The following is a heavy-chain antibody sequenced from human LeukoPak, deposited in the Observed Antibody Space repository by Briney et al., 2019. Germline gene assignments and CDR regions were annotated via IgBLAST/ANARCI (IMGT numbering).Heavy chain of an antibody. D-gene: IGHD3-22*01. CDR3: ARNPDTTMIVDV. CDR1: GGSISSGGSY. J-gene: IGHJ4*02. CDR2: IYYSGTT. Sequence: PSETLSLTCTVSGGSISSGGSYWSWIRQHPGKGLEWIGYIYYSGTTYYNPSLRSRVTISVDTSKNQFSLKPNSVTAADTAVYYCARNPDTTMIVDVWGQGTLVTVSS. V-gene: IGHV4-31*03.